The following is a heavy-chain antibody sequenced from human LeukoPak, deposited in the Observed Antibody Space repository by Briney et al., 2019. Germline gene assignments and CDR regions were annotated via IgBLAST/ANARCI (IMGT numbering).Heavy chain of an antibody. CDR1: GGSISSYY. V-gene: IGHV4-59*01. CDR3: ARVADYYDSSGYLHAEYFQH. J-gene: IGHJ1*01. Sequence: SETLSLTCTVSGGSISSYYWSWIRQPPGKGLEWIGYIYYSGSTNYNPSLKSRVTISVDTSKNQFSLKLSSVTAADTTVYYCARVADYYDSSGYLHAEYFQHWGQGTLVTVSS. CDR2: IYYSGST. D-gene: IGHD3-22*01.